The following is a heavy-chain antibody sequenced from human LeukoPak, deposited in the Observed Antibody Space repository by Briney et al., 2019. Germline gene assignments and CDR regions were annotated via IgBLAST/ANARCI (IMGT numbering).Heavy chain of an antibody. Sequence: QPGRSLRLSCAASGFTFSSYGMHWVRQAPGKGLEWVAVIWYDGSNKYYADSVKGRFTISRDNSKNTLYLQMNSLRAGDTAVYYCAKDNEGYYMDVWGKGSTVTVSS. CDR1: GFTFSSYG. V-gene: IGHV3-33*06. J-gene: IGHJ6*03. CDR3: AKDNEGYYMDV. D-gene: IGHD1-1*01. CDR2: IWYDGSNK.